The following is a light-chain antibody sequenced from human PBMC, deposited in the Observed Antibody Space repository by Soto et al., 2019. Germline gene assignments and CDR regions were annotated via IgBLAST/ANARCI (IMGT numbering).Light chain of an antibody. J-gene: IGLJ2*01. CDR3: MIWHSSAVV. Sequence: QPVLTQPSSLYASPGASASLTCTLRSGINVGTYRIYWYQQKPGSPPQYLLRYKSDSDKQQGSGVPSRFSGSKDASANAGILLISGLQSEDEADYYCMIWHSSAVVFGGGTKLTVL. V-gene: IGLV5-45*02. CDR2: YKSDSDK. CDR1: SGINVGTYR.